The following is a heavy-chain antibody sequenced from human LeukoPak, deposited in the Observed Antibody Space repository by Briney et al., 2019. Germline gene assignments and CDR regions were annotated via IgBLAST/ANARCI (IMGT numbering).Heavy chain of an antibody. J-gene: IGHJ5*02. CDR1: GGSISSSSYY. V-gene: IGHV4-39*07. D-gene: IGHD2-15*01. CDR3: ARELQRAYCSGGSCYLSRGWFDP. CDR2: IYYSGST. Sequence: SETLSLTCTVSGGSISSSSYYWGWIRQPPGTGLEWIGSIYYSGSTYYNPSLKSRVTISVDTSKNQFSLKLSSVTAADTAVYYCARELQRAYCSGGSCYLSRGWFDPWGQGTLVTVSS.